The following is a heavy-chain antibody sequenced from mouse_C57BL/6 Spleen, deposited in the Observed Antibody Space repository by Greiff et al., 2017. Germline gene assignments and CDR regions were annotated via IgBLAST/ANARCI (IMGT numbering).Heavy chain of an antibody. J-gene: IGHJ4*01. CDR2: ISSGSSTI. CDR3: ARLVYYAMDY. CDR1: GFTFSDYG. Sequence: EVQLVESGGGLVKPGGSLKLSCAASGFTFSDYGMHWVRQAPEKGLEWVAYISSGSSTIYYADTVKGRFTISRYKAKNTLFLQMTSLRSEDTAIYYCARLVYYAMDYWGQGTSVTVSS. D-gene: IGHD2-10*02. V-gene: IGHV5-17*01.